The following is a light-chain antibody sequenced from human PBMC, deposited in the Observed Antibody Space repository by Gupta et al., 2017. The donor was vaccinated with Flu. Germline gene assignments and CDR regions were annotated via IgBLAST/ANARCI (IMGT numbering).Light chain of an antibody. J-gene: IGKJ2*01. CDR2: AIS. CDR1: QSLSSNY. CDR3: QQDGKEGHT. V-gene: IGKV3-20*01. Sequence: VLTQSPGTLSLSPGERATLSCRASQSLSSNYLAWYQQTPGQAPRLLIYAISSRATGIPDRFSGSGSGADFTLTISRLEPEDFAVYSCQQDGKEGHTFGQGTKLEIK.